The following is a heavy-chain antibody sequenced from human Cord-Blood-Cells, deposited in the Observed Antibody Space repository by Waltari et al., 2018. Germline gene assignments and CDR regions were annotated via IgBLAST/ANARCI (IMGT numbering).Heavy chain of an antibody. J-gene: IGHJ3*02. D-gene: IGHD6-6*01. CDR3: ARGVHSPLVRYDAFDI. V-gene: IGHV4-34*01. CDR1: GGSFSGYY. Sequence: QVQLQQWGAGLLKPSETLSLTCAVYGGSFSGYYWCWIRQPPGKGLEWIGEINHSGSTKYIPALKGRVTISVDTSKNQVSLKLSSVTAADTAVYYCARGVHSPLVRYDAFDIWGQGTMVTVSS. CDR2: INHSGST.